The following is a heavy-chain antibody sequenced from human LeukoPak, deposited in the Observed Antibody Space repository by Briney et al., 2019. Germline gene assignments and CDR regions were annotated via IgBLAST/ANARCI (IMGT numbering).Heavy chain of an antibody. CDR2: ISAYNGNT. V-gene: IGHV1-18*01. CDR1: GYTFTSYG. CDR3: ARVYCSSTSCYWFDP. Sequence: ASVKVSCKASGYTFTSYGISWVRQAPGQGLEWMGWISAYNGNTNYAQKLQGRVTMTTDTSTSTAYMELRSLRSDDTAVYYCARVYCSSTSCYWFDPWGQGTLVTVSP. D-gene: IGHD2-2*01. J-gene: IGHJ5*02.